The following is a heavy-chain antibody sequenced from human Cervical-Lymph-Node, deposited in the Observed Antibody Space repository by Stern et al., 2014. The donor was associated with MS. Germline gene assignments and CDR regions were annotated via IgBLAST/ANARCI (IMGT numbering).Heavy chain of an antibody. Sequence: QVQLQESGPGLVKPSETLSLTCTASSGSIRGFYSSCIRQSPRQGLEWIRYISYTGRTNYIPSLKSRVTMSVDTSKNQFSLRLNSVTAADTAVYYCARDADGPGTNFYFSYYGLDLWGQGTTVTVSS. CDR1: SGSIRGFY. J-gene: IGHJ6*02. V-gene: IGHV4-59*01. D-gene: IGHD3-10*01. CDR2: ISYTGRT. CDR3: ARDADGPGTNFYFSYYGLDL.